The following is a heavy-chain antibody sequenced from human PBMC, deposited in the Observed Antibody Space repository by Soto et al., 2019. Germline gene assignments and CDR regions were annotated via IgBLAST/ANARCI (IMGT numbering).Heavy chain of an antibody. Sequence: SPNLSDRSSCSEGSLSPCPWSWIRQAPGKGLEWIGDIYYSGSTNYNPSLMSRVTISVHTSKNQFSLKLSSVTAADTAVYFCARRYALSAFDIWGQGTMVT. CDR3: ARRYALSAFDI. V-gene: IGHV4-59*08. D-gene: IGHD3-16*01. CDR1: EGSLSPCP. CDR2: IYYSGST. J-gene: IGHJ3*02.